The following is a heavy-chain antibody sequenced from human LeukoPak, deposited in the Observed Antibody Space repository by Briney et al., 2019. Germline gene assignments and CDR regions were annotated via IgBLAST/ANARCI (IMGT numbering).Heavy chain of an antibody. CDR1: GATFSSYS. D-gene: IGHD2-2*01. Sequence: PGGSLRLSCAASGATFSSYSMNWVRQDPGKGLEWVSYISSSSSTIYYADSVKGRFTISRDNSKNTLYLQMNSLRAEDTAVYYCAKPGGDCSSTSCQYYYYYYMDVWGKGTTVTVSS. CDR2: ISSSSSTI. CDR3: AKPGGDCSSTSCQYYYYYYMDV. V-gene: IGHV3-48*01. J-gene: IGHJ6*03.